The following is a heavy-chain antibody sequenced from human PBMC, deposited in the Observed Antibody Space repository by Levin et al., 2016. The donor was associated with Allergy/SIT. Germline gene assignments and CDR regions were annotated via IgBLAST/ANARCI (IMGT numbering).Heavy chain of an antibody. CDR3: AVHCSGGSCYREYYFDY. D-gene: IGHD2-15*01. Sequence: WVRQAPGQGLEWMGRIIPILGIANYAQKFQGRVTITADKSTSTAYMELSSLRSEDTAVYYCAVHCSGGSCYREYYFDYWGQGTLVTVSS. J-gene: IGHJ4*02. V-gene: IGHV1-69*02. CDR2: IIPILGIA.